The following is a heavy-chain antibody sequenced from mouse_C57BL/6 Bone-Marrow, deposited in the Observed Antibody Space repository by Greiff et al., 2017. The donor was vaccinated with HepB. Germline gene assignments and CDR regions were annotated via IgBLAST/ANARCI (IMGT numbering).Heavy chain of an antibody. Sequence: QVQLQQSGPELVRPGVSVKISCKGSGYTFTDYAMHWVKQSHAKSLEWIGVISTYYGDASYNQKFKDNATMTVDKSSSTAYMELARLTSEDSAVYYCANYYGSSYWYFDVWGTGTTGTVSS. V-gene: IGHV1-67*01. CDR3: ANYYGSSYWYFDV. CDR1: GYTFTDYA. J-gene: IGHJ1*03. CDR2: ISTYYGDA. D-gene: IGHD1-1*01.